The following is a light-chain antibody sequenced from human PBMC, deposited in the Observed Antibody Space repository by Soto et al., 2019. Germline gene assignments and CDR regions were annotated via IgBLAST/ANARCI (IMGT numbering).Light chain of an antibody. J-gene: IGKJ2*01. V-gene: IGKV3-15*01. CDR3: QQYNNWPPMFT. CDR2: GAS. CDR1: QSVSNK. Sequence: EIVMTQSPATLSVSPGERVTLSCRASQSVSNKLAWYQQKTGQAPRLLIYGASTRATGVSARFSGSGSGTEFTVTIGSLQTEDFAVYYCQQYNNWPPMFTFGQGTKLEIK.